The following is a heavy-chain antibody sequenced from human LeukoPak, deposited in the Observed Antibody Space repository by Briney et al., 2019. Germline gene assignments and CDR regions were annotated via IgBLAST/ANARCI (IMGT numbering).Heavy chain of an antibody. CDR1: GFTLSTYW. Sequence: GGSLRLSCAASGFTLSTYWMNWVRQAPGKGLEWVASINEDGSERHYVDSVKGRFTISRDNAKNSPSLQMNSLRAEDTAVYYCARGPPSSGWGQGTLVTVSS. CDR3: ARGPPSSG. D-gene: IGHD6-25*01. CDR2: INEDGSER. J-gene: IGHJ4*02. V-gene: IGHV3-7*01.